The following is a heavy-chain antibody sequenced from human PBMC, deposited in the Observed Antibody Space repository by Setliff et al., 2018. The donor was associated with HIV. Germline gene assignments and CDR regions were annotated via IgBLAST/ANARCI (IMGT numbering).Heavy chain of an antibody. CDR3: ARDFLGDPDWSLDY. CDR2: IDANTGIP. D-gene: IGHD3-9*01. J-gene: IGHJ4*02. CDR1: GYTLTELS. V-gene: IGHV7-4-1*02. Sequence: SVKVSCKVSGYTLTELSRHWVRQAPGKGLEWMGYIDANTGIPTYAQALSGRFVFSLDTSVTTAYLQISSLTAEDTAVYYCARDFLGDPDWSLDYWGQGALVTVS.